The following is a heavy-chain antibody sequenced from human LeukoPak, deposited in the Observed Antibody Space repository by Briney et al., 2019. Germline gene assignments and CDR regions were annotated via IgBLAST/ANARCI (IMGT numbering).Heavy chain of an antibody. CDR3: ARLSITTSLRLYYFDY. V-gene: IGHV5-51*01. Sequence: GESLKISCKGSGYSFSSYWIGWVRQMPGKGLEWMGVIYPGDSHTRYSPSFQGQVTFSADKSVNTAYLQWSSLRASDTAIYYCARLSITTSLRLYYFDYWGQGTLVTVPS. CDR2: IYPGDSHT. CDR1: GYSFSSYW. J-gene: IGHJ4*02. D-gene: IGHD2/OR15-2a*01.